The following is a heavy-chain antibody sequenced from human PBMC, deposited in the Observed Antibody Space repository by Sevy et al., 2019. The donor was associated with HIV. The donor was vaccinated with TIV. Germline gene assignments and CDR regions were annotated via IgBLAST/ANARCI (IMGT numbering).Heavy chain of an antibody. CDR1: GFTFSSFN. CDR2: ISGLSNYI. D-gene: IGHD1-26*01. CDR3: ARGPPDGSYDYFDY. Sequence: GGSLRLSCAASGFTFSSFNMNWVRQAPGKGLEWVSSISGLSNYIYYAASLQGRFIISRDNAKNTLYLQMNSLRADDTAVCYCARGPPDGSYDYFDYWGQGTLVTVSS. J-gene: IGHJ4*02. V-gene: IGHV3-21*06.